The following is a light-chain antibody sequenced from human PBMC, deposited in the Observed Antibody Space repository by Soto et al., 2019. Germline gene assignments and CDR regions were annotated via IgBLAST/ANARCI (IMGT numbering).Light chain of an antibody. CDR2: DAS. CDR3: QHYNSYSEA. J-gene: IGKJ1*01. Sequence: DIQMTQSPSTLSASVGDRVTITCRASQSISVWLAWYQQKPGKAPKLLIYDASTLQSGVPSRFSGSGSGSDFTLTISSLQPDDFATNYCQHYNSYSEAFGQGTKVELK. V-gene: IGKV1-5*01. CDR1: QSISVW.